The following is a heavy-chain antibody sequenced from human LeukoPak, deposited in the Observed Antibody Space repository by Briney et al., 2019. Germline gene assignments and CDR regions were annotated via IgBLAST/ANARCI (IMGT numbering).Heavy chain of an antibody. V-gene: IGHV1-18*01. CDR1: GYTFANYG. CDR2: ISVYNGNT. D-gene: IGHD6-19*01. Sequence: RASVKVSCKASGYTFANYGISWVRQAPGQGLEWMGWISVYNGNTNYTQKLQDRVTMTTDTSTSTAYMELRSLRSDGTAVYYCARGSSGWSFDYWGQGTLVTVSS. CDR3: ARGSSGWSFDY. J-gene: IGHJ4*02.